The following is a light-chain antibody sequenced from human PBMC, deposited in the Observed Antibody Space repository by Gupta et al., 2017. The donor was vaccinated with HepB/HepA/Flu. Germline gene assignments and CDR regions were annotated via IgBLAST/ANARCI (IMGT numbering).Light chain of an antibody. CDR1: SSNIGAGYD. J-gene: IGLJ1*01. V-gene: IGLV1-40*01. CDR2: GNS. Sequence: QSVLTQPPSVSGAPGQRVTISCTGSSSNIGAGYDVHWYQQLPGTAPKRLIYGNSNRHSGVPDRFSGSKSGTSASLAITGLQAEDEADYYCQSYDSSRSGYNYVFGTGTKVTVL. CDR3: QSYDSSRSGYNYV.